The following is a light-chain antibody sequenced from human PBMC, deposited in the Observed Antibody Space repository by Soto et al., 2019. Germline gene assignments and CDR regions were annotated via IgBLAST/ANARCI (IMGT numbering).Light chain of an antibody. CDR2: GTS. V-gene: IGKV3-20*01. J-gene: IGKJ1*01. CDR1: QSVTTGY. CDR3: QQFGDSLWT. Sequence: ENVLTQSPDILYVYPGEGATLSCRASQSVTTGYLAWYQQKPGQAPRLLIYGTSSRATGVPDRFRASGSATDVTLPSTRRDPEVFAVYYWQQFGDSLWTFGQGTRVELQ.